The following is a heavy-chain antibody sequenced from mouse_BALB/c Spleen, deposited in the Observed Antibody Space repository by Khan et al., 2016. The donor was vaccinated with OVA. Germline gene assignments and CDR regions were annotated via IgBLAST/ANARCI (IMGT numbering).Heavy chain of an antibody. CDR1: GYTFTSYW. J-gene: IGHJ3*01. CDR3: ARIGLDGIWAN. Sequence: VQLQQSGAELAKPGASVKMSCKASGYTFTSYWMHWVKQRPGQGLEWIGYINPSTGYTEYNQKFKDKATLTTDKSSSTAYMQLSSLTSEDSADYYGARIGLDGIWANGGQGTLVTVAA. D-gene: IGHD3-3*01. CDR2: INPSTGYT. V-gene: IGHV1-7*01.